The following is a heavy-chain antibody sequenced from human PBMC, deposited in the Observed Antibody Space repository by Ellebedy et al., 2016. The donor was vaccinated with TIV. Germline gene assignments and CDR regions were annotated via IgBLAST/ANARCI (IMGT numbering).Heavy chain of an antibody. D-gene: IGHD2-2*01. CDR3: ARDPPTRIVVPGGEFDY. Sequence: GGSLRLSCEASGIIVSDYFMNWVRQAPVKGLEWVSVLYPDAKTNYTDSVNGRFIVSRDSSKNTLYLQMNSLTAEDTAVYYCARDPPTRIVVPGGEFDYWGQGTLVTVSS. V-gene: IGHV3-66*01. CDR2: LYPDAKT. CDR1: GIIVSDYF. J-gene: IGHJ4*02.